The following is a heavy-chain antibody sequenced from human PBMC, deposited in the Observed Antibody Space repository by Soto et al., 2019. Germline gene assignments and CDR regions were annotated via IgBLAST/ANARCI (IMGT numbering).Heavy chain of an antibody. Sequence: QVQLQESGPGLVKPSETLSLTCTVSGGSISNYYCSWIRQPPGKGLEWIGYIYYSGSANYNPSLKSRVTISVDTSKHQSSLTLTSVTAAVTAVYYCAGAGAATPSDFWGQGTLVTVSS. CDR3: AGAGAATPSDF. CDR2: IYYSGSA. D-gene: IGHD2-2*01. CDR1: GGSISNYY. V-gene: IGHV4-59*01. J-gene: IGHJ4*02.